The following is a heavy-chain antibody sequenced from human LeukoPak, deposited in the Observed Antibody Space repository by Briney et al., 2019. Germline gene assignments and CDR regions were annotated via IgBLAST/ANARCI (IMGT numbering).Heavy chain of an antibody. Sequence: SETLSLTCTVSGGSVSSGSYYWSWVRQPPGKGLEWIGYIYYSGSTNYNPSLKSRVTISVDTSKNQFSLKLSSVTAADTAVYYCARGHGSGSYYNADYWGQGTLVTVSS. CDR2: IYYSGST. CDR3: ARGHGSGSYYNADY. J-gene: IGHJ4*02. V-gene: IGHV4-61*01. D-gene: IGHD3-10*01. CDR1: GGSVSSGSYY.